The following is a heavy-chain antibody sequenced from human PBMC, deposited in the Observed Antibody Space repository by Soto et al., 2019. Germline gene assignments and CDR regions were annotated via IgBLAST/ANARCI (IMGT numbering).Heavy chain of an antibody. D-gene: IGHD3-22*01. J-gene: IGHJ6*02. CDR3: ARDESSGYYLGV. Sequence: GGSLRLSWAASGFTVSSSYMSWVRQAPGKGLEWVSVIYSGGSTYYADSVKGRFTISRDNSKDTLYLQMNSLRAEDTAVYYCARDESSGYYLGVGGQGTTVTVSS. V-gene: IGHV3-53*01. CDR1: GFTVSSSY. CDR2: IYSGGST.